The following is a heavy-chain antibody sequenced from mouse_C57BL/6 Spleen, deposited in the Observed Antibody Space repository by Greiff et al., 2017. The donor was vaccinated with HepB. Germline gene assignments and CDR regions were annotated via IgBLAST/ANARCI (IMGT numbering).Heavy chain of an antibody. CDR3: ARCPSYYGGSDDWYFDV. J-gene: IGHJ1*03. CDR1: GYAFSSSW. CDR2: IYPGDGDT. Sequence: VKLMESGPELVKPGASVKISCKASGYAFSSSWMNWVKQRPGKGLEWIGRIYPGDGDTNYNGKFKGKATLTADKSSSTAYMQLSSLTSEDSAVYVCARCPSYYGGSDDWYFDVWGTGTTVTVSS. V-gene: IGHV1-82*01. D-gene: IGHD1-1*01.